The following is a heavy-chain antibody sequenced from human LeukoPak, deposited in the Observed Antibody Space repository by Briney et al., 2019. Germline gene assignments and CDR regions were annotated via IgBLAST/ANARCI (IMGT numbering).Heavy chain of an antibody. CDR1: GYTFTGYY. CDR3: ARGAYYCSSTSCYLGWFDP. J-gene: IGHJ5*02. V-gene: IGHV1-2*02. Sequence: APVKVSCKASGYTFTGYYMHWVRQAPGQGLEWMGWINPNSGGTNYAQKFQGRVTMTRDTSISTAYMELSRLRSDDTAVYYCARGAYYCSSTSCYLGWFDPWGQGTLVTVSS. CDR2: INPNSGGT. D-gene: IGHD2-2*01.